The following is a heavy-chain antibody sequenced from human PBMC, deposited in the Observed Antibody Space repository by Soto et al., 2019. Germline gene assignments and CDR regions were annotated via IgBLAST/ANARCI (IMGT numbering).Heavy chain of an antibody. V-gene: IGHV4-31*03. CDR3: ARDRVMEYSSSGRVGMDV. CDR2: IYYSGST. D-gene: IGHD6-6*01. CDR1: GGSISSGGYY. J-gene: IGHJ6*02. Sequence: QVQLQESGPGLVKPSQTLSLTCTVSGGSISSGGYYWSWIRQHPGKGLEWIGYIYYSGSTYYNPSLKSRVTISVDTSKNQFSLKLSSVTAADTAVYYWARDRVMEYSSSGRVGMDVWGQGTTVTVSS.